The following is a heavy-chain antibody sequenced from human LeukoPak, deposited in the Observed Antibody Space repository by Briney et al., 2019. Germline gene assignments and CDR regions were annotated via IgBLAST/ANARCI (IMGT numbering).Heavy chain of an antibody. CDR1: GGSISSGGYS. Sequence: KPSETLSLTCAVSGGSISSGGYSWSWIRQPPGKGLEWIGYIYHSGSTYYNPSLKSRVTISVDRSKNQFSLKLSSVTAADTAVYYCARGADLLWFGEAYFDYWGQGTLVTVSS. J-gene: IGHJ4*02. CDR2: IYHSGST. V-gene: IGHV4-30-2*01. D-gene: IGHD3-10*01. CDR3: ARGADLLWFGEAYFDY.